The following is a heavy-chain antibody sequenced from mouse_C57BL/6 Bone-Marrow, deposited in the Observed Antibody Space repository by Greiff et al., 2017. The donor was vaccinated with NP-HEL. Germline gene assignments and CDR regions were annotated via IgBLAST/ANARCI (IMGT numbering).Heavy chain of an antibody. D-gene: IGHD1-1*01. CDR3: TRDGVVGGYFDY. CDR2: ISSGGDYI. J-gene: IGHJ2*01. V-gene: IGHV5-9-1*02. CDR1: GFTFSSYA. Sequence: EVQLVESGEGLVKPGGSLKLSCAASGFTFSSYAMSWVRQTPEKRLEWVAYISSGGDYIYYADTVKGRFTISRDNARNTLYLQMSSLKSEDTAMYYCTRDGVVGGYFDYWGQGTTLTVSS.